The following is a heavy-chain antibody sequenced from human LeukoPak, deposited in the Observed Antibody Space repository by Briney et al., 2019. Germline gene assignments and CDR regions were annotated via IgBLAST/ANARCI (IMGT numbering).Heavy chain of an antibody. Sequence: GRSLRLSCAASGFTFDDYAMHWVRQAPGKGLEWVSGISWNSGSIGYADSVKGRFTISRDKAKNSLYLQMNSLRAGDTAVYYCARFNWNDAFDIWGQGTMVTVSS. CDR3: ARFNWNDAFDI. CDR2: ISWNSGSI. V-gene: IGHV3-9*01. D-gene: IGHD1-20*01. J-gene: IGHJ3*02. CDR1: GFTFDDYA.